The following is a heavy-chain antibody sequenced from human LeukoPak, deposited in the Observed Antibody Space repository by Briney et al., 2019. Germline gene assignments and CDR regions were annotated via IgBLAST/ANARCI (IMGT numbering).Heavy chain of an antibody. V-gene: IGHV3-7*03. J-gene: IGHJ4*02. CDR2: IKPDGSEK. Sequence: GGPLRLSCAASGFTFSDYWMTWVRQAPGKGLEWVANIKPDGSEKYYVDSVKGRFTISRDNAKNTLYLQMNSLRAEDTAVYYCAKDQAEDHFDYWGQGTLVTVSS. CDR1: GFTFSDYW. D-gene: IGHD6-25*01. CDR3: AKDQAEDHFDY.